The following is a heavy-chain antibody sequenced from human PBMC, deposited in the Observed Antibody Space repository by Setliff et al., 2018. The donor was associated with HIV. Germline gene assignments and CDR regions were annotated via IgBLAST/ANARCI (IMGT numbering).Heavy chain of an antibody. CDR2: IYFTGSS. Sequence: SETLSLTCTVSGSSISTYYWSWIRQPPGKGLEWIGSIYFTGSSDNNPSLKSRVTLSVDTSKHQFSLKLSSVTAADTAVYYCTREGRGDPAMATTRIDYWGQGKLVTVSS. V-gene: IGHV4-59*01. CDR3: TREGRGDPAMATTRIDY. D-gene: IGHD1-1*01. CDR1: GSSISTYY. J-gene: IGHJ4*02.